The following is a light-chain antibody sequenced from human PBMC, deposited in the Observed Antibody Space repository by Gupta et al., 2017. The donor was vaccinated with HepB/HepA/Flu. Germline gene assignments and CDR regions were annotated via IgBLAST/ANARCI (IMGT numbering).Light chain of an antibody. Sequence: QSALTQPASVSGSPGQSITISCTGTSSDIGTYDLVSWYQHHPGKAPKLMIYEVNKRPSGVSDRFSGSNSGNTASLTISGLQAEDEADYYCSSYTGSDTFVVFGGGTRLTVL. CDR1: SSDIGTYDL. CDR3: SSYTGSDTFVV. V-gene: IGLV2-23*02. J-gene: IGLJ2*01. CDR2: EVN.